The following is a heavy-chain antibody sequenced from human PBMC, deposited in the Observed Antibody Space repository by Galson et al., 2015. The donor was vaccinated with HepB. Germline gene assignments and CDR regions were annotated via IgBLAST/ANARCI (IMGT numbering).Heavy chain of an antibody. CDR3: ATYPGIAAAGIKSDWYFDL. D-gene: IGHD6-13*01. CDR2: IYYSGST. CDR1: GGSVSSGSYY. J-gene: IGHJ2*01. V-gene: IGHV4-61*01. Sequence: TLSLTCTVSGGSVSSGSYYWSWIRQPPGKGLEWIGYIYYSGSTNYNPSLKSRVTISVDTSKNQFSLKLSSVTAADTAVYYCATYPGIAAAGIKSDWYFDLWGRGTLVTVSS.